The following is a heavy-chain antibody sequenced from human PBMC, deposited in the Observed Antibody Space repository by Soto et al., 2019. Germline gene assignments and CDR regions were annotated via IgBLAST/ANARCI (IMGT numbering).Heavy chain of an antibody. CDR3: ARGSPGARVSFDY. CDR2: IIPIFGTT. CDR1: GGTFSSYA. J-gene: IGHJ4*02. Sequence: GASVKVSCKASGGTFSSYAINWVRQAPGQGLEWMGGIIPIFGTTNYAQIFQGRVTITADKSTSTAYMELSSLRSEDTAVYYCARGSPGARVSFDYWGQGTLVTVS. V-gene: IGHV1-69*06.